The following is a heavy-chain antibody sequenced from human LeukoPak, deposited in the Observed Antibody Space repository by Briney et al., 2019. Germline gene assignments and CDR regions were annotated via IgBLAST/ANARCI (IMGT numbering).Heavy chain of an antibody. CDR2: IDSRSSTI. CDR1: GFSFSRYE. D-gene: IGHD6-13*01. V-gene: IGHV3-48*03. Sequence: GGSLRLSCATSGFSFSRYEMNWVRQAPGKGLEWVAYIDSRSSTIYYADSMKGRFTISRDNAKNSLYLQMNSLRVGDMAIYYCARVGDSSSWYLLDNWFDPWGQGTLVTVSS. CDR3: ARVGDSSSWYLLDNWFDP. J-gene: IGHJ5*02.